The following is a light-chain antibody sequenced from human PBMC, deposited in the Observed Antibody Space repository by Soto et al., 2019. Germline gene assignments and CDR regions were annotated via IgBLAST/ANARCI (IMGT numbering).Light chain of an antibody. V-gene: IGKV1-39*01. J-gene: IGKJ2*01. Sequence: DIQMDQSPSSLSASVGNRVTITCRASQSISNSVNWYQQKPGTAPKLLIYAVSKLQTGVPLRFTGGRAGAAFTRTISGLQREDFATYYCQQSHTTPYTFGQGTKLE. CDR3: QQSHTTPYT. CDR1: QSISNS. CDR2: AVS.